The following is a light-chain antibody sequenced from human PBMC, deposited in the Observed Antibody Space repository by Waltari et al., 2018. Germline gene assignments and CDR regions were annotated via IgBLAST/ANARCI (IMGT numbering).Light chain of an antibody. J-gene: IGLJ1*01. CDR1: SSTIEDCS. Sequence: QSVLTQPPSVSAAPGQWVTISCSGSSSTIEDCSLSWFQQVPGTAPKLFIYDNNKRPSGIPDRFSASKSGTSATLGITGLQIGDEADYYCGAWDSSLDGYVFGGGTKVTVL. CDR3: GAWDSSLDGYV. V-gene: IGLV1-51*01. CDR2: DNN.